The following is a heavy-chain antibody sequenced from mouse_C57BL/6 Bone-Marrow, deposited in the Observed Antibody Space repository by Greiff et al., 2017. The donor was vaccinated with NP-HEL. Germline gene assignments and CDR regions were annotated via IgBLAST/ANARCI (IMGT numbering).Heavy chain of an antibody. CDR1: GFTFSSYA. D-gene: IGHD1-1*01. J-gene: IGHJ3*01. CDR3: ARDPYYYGSREFAY. Sequence: EVKLMESGGGLVKPGGSLKLSCAASGFTFSSYAMSWVRQTPEKRLEWVATISDGGSYTYYPDNVKGRFTISRDNAKNNLYLQMSHLKSEDTAMYYCARDPYYYGSREFAYWGQGTLVTVSA. V-gene: IGHV5-4*01. CDR2: ISDGGSYT.